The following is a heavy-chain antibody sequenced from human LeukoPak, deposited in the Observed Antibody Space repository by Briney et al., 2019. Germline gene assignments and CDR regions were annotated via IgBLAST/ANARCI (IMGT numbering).Heavy chain of an antibody. J-gene: IGHJ4*02. CDR2: INPDDGDT. CDR1: GYTFTDYY. V-gene: IGHV1-2*02. Sequence: ASVKVSCKASGYTFTDYYMHWVRQAPGQGFEWMGWINPDDGDTNYAQKFQGRVAMTRDTSISTAHMEVSRLRSDDTAVYYCARANFLYCSSSTCLFDYWGQGTLVTVSS. CDR3: ARANFLYCSSSTCLFDY. D-gene: IGHD2-2*01.